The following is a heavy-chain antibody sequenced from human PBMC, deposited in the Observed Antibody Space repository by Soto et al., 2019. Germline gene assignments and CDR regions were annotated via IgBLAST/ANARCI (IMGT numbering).Heavy chain of an antibody. D-gene: IGHD2-2*02. Sequence: QVQLVQSGAEVKKLGASVKVSCKAYGYTFTSYGITWVRQSPGRGLEWLGWSSAFDGNTDHAQDVQDLVTMTTERPTSAASMELRSLISDDTSVYYLARPDVLEYTTMFCLSFWSQGTPVTVSS. J-gene: IGHJ4*02. CDR2: SSAFDGNT. CDR1: GYTFTSYG. CDR3: ARPDVLEYTTMFCLSF. V-gene: IGHV1-18*01.